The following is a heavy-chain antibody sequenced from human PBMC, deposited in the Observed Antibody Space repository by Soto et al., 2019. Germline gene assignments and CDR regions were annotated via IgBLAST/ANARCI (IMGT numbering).Heavy chain of an antibody. CDR2: MNPNSGNT. CDR3: GREYQLLHDAFDI. CDR1: GYTFTSYD. V-gene: IGHV1-8*01. D-gene: IGHD2-2*01. J-gene: IGHJ3*02. Sequence: ASVKVSSKASGYTFTSYDINWVRQATGQGLEWMGWMNPNSGNTGYAQKFQGRVTMTRTTSISTPYMELSSLRAEDTAVYSCGREYQLLHDAFDIWGKGTMVTVSS.